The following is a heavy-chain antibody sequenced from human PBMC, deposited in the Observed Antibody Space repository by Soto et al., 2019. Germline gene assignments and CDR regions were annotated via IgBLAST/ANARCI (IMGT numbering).Heavy chain of an antibody. Sequence: QVQLQESGPGLMKPSGTLSLTCAVSNGSVSSGNWWSWVRQTPGKGLEWIGEIFQTGSTKYNPSLKSRVTMSVDKSKNQFSLKVTSVTAADTAVYFCTREVPGAYNYFDPWGQGTLVTVSS. D-gene: IGHD3-10*01. CDR3: TREVPGAYNYFDP. CDR1: NGSVSSGNW. J-gene: IGHJ5*02. CDR2: IFQTGST. V-gene: IGHV4-4*02.